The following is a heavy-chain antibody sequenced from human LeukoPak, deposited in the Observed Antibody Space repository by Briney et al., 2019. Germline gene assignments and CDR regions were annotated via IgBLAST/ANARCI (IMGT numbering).Heavy chain of an antibody. CDR1: GFTFISYW. Sequence: GGSLRLSYAACGFTFISYWMTWVRQAPGMGLEWVANIKQDGSEKFYVDSVKGRFTIFRDNAKKSLFLQMNSLRAEDTAVCYCARFSANTNGWYPLSFETCAHGAVVTVSS. CDR2: IKQDGSEK. J-gene: IGHJ5*01. D-gene: IGHD6-19*01. V-gene: IGHV3-7*01. CDR3: ARFSANTNGWYPLSFET.